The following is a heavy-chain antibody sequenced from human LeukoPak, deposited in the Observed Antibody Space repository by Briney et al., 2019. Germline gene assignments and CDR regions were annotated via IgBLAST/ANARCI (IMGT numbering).Heavy chain of an antibody. CDR1: GFRFIDYW. CDR2: IKEDGDEK. V-gene: IGHV3-7*01. J-gene: IGHJ5*02. CDR3: VRDTVGFGELNWFDP. Sequence: PGGSLRLSCAASGFRFIDYWMTWVRQAPGKGLEWVANIKEDGDEKYYVDSVKGRFTISRDNAKNSLFLQMDGLRAEDTAVYYCVRDTVGFGELNWFDPWGQGTLVTVSS. D-gene: IGHD3-10*01.